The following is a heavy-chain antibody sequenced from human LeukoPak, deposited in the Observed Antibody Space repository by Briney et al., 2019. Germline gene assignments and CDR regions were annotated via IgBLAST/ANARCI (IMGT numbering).Heavy chain of an antibody. CDR3: ARDRTMVRGVIAGYYYGMDV. J-gene: IGHJ6*02. CDR1: GFTVSSNY. CDR2: IYSGGST. D-gene: IGHD3-10*01. Sequence: GGSLRLPCAASGFTVSSNYMSWVRQAPGKGLEWVSVIYSGGSTYYADSVKGRFTISRDNSKNTLYLQMNSLRAEDTAVYYCARDRTMVRGVIAGYYYGMDVWGQGTTVTVSS. V-gene: IGHV3-66*02.